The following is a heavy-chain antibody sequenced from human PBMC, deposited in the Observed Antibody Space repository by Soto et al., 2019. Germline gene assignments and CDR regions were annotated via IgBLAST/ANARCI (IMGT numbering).Heavy chain of an antibody. J-gene: IGHJ5*02. Sequence: SETLSLTCTVSGGSVRSGNYYWSWIRQLPGKGLEWIGYIYYIGSTNYNPSLKSRVTISIDTSKNQFSLKLSSVIAADTAVYYGAKASKKHNTTRPWFDPWGQGTLVTVSS. CDR3: AKASKKHNTTRPWFDP. D-gene: IGHD1-1*01. V-gene: IGHV4-61*01. CDR2: IYYIGST. CDR1: GGSVRSGNYY.